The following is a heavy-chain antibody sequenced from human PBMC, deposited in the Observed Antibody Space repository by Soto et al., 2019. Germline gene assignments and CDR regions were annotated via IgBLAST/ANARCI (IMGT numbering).Heavy chain of an antibody. J-gene: IGHJ4*02. V-gene: IGHV3-66*01. CDR2: IYSGGST. CDR1: GFTVSSNY. D-gene: IGHD6-13*01. Sequence: GGSLRLSCAASGFTVSSNYMSWVRQAPGKGLEWVSVIYSGGSTYYADSVKGRFTISRDNSKNTLYLQMNSLRAEDTAVYYCAREKTIAAAGPFFDYWGQGTLVTVSS. CDR3: AREKTIAAAGPFFDY.